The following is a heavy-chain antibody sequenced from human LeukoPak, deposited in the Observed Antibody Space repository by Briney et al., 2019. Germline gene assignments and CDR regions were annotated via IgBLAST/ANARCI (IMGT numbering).Heavy chain of an antibody. D-gene: IGHD3-22*01. CDR3: ARDSAHYYGSSGYYSGSGYYYYYYVDV. Sequence: SETLSLTCTVSGGSISSYYWNWIRQPAGKGLEWIGRIHTSGSTNYNPSLKSRVAMSVDTSKNQFSLKLSSVTAADTAVYYCARDSAHYYGSSGYYSGSGYYYYYYVDVWGKGTTVTVSS. J-gene: IGHJ6*03. CDR1: GGSISSYY. V-gene: IGHV4-4*07. CDR2: IHTSGST.